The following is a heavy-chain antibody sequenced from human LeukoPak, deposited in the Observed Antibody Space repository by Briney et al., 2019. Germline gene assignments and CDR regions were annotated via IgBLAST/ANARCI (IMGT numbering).Heavy chain of an antibody. CDR1: GGSFSGYY. D-gene: IGHD2-15*01. J-gene: IGHJ4*02. Sequence: SETLSLTCAVYGGSFSGYYWGWIRQPPGKGLEWIGSIYHSGSTYYNPSLKSRVTISVDTSKNQFSLKLSSVTAADTAVYYCARSPLHCSGGSCTYYFDYWGQGTLVTVSS. CDR3: ARSPLHCSGGSCTYYFDY. CDR2: IYHSGST. V-gene: IGHV4-38-2*01.